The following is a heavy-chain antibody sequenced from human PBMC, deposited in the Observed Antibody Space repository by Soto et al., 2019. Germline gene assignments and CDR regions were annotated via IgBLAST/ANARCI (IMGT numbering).Heavy chain of an antibody. Sequence: EVQLVESGGGLVQPGRSLRLSCAASGFIFDDYAMHWVRQAPGKGLEWVSSISWNSGTIVYAYSVKGRFTISRDNAKNSLFLQMNSLRTADTAFYYCTKGRSTSCFAPVDYWGQGTLVTVSS. D-gene: IGHD2-2*01. CDR3: TKGRSTSCFAPVDY. CDR2: ISWNSGTI. V-gene: IGHV3-9*01. CDR1: GFIFDDYA. J-gene: IGHJ4*02.